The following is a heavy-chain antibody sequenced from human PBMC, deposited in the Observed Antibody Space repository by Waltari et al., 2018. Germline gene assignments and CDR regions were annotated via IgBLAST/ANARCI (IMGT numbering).Heavy chain of an antibody. CDR1: GFTFRSYE. V-gene: IGHV3-48*03. J-gene: IGHJ4*02. Sequence: EVPLVESGGGLVQPGGSLRLSCATYGFTFRSYEMKRVRKAPGKGLEWVSYISHGGSNIYYADSVKGRFTISRDNAKKSLYLQMNRLTDEDTAIYYCTPLDYWGRGALVTVSS. CDR2: ISHGGSNI. CDR3: TPLDY.